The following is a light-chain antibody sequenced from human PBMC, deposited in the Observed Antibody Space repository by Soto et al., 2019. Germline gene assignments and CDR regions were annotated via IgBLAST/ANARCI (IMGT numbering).Light chain of an antibody. CDR1: ESVKTN. V-gene: IGKV3-20*01. J-gene: IGKJ5*01. CDR2: GAS. CDR3: QQYGSSPT. Sequence: RVMTQSPATLSVSPGERVTFSCRASESVKTNLAWYRQKPGQAPRLLIYGASSRATGIPDRFSGSGSGTDFTLTISRLEPEDFAVYYCQQYGSSPTFGQGTRLEIK.